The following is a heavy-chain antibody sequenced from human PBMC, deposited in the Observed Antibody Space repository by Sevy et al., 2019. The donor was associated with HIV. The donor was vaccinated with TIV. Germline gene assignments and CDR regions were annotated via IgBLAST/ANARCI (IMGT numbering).Heavy chain of an antibody. V-gene: IGHV3-23*01. Sequence: GGSLRLSCAASGFTFRSYAMSWVRQAPGKGLEWVAGISGSGGSTKFVDSVKGRFTICRDNSKNTLYLQMNSLRAEDTAVYYCAKEYYYFDLWGRGTLVTVSS. CDR3: AKEYYYFDL. CDR1: GFTFRSYA. J-gene: IGHJ2*01. CDR2: ISGSGGST. D-gene: IGHD1-26*01.